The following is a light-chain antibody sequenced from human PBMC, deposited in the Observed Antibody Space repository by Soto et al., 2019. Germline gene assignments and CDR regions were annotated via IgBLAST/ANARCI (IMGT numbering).Light chain of an antibody. CDR2: EVT. CDR1: TGDIGGYDS. J-gene: IGLJ1*01. Sequence: QSALTQPPSASGSPGQSVTISCTGTTGDIGGYDSVSWYQQHPGKAPKLMIYEVTKRPLGVPDRFSGSKSGNTASLTVSGLQAEDEADYYCSSYAGSNNPYVFGTGTKLTVL. V-gene: IGLV2-8*01. CDR3: SSYAGSNNPYV.